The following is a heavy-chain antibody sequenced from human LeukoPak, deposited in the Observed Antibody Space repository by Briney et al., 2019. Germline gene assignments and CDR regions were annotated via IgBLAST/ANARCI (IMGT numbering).Heavy chain of an antibody. CDR3: ARGRIAKIVVVHSFHYGMDV. CDR1: GGSFTDYF. D-gene: IGHD3-22*01. CDR2: INDYTGNT. J-gene: IGHJ6*02. V-gene: IGHV4-34*01. Sequence: SETLSLTCDVFGGSFTDYFWTWVRQSPGKGLEWIGEINDYTGNTSYSPSLNSRVSISLEKSKNQFSLELRSVTAADTAVYYCARGRIAKIVVVHSFHYGMDVWGQGTTVTVSS.